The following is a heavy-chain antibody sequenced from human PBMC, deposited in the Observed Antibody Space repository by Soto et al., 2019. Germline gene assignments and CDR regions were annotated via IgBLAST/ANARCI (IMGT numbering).Heavy chain of an antibody. V-gene: IGHV4-4*02. CDR1: GGSISSSNW. D-gene: IGHD6-13*01. CDR3: ARDNGRAAAGNWFDP. Sequence: KPSETLSLTCAVSGGSISSSNWWSWVRQPPGKGLEWIGEIYHSGSTNYNPSLKSRVTISVDKSKNQFSLKLSSVTAADTAVYYCARDNGRAAAGNWFDPWGQGTLVTVSS. CDR2: IYHSGST. J-gene: IGHJ5*02.